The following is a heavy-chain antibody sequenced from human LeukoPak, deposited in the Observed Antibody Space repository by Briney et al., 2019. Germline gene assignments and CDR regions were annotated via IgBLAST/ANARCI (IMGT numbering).Heavy chain of an antibody. J-gene: IGHJ4*02. CDR1: GGSFSGYY. D-gene: IGHD6-19*01. CDR3: ARVHAVATLGS. V-gene: IGHV4-34*01. Sequence: SETLSLTCAVYGGSFSGYYWSWIRQPPGKGLEWIGEINHSGSTNYNPSLKSRVTISADTSKNKFSLKLSSVTAADTAVYYCARVHAVATLGSWGQGTLVTVSS. CDR2: INHSGST.